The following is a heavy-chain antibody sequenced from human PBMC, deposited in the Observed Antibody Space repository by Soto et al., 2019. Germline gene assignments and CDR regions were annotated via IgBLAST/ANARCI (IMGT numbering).Heavy chain of an antibody. CDR3: ARSYRRYCSGGSCYSYYYYYMDV. CDR1: GGSITSYY. D-gene: IGHD2-15*01. V-gene: IGHV4-59*01. Sequence: SETLSLTCTVSGGSITSYYLTWIRQPPGKGLEWIGYIYYSGCTNYNPSLKSRVTISVDTSKNQFSLKLSSVTAADTAVYYCARSYRRYCSGGSCYSYYYYYMDVWGKGTTVT. CDR2: IYYSGCT. J-gene: IGHJ6*03.